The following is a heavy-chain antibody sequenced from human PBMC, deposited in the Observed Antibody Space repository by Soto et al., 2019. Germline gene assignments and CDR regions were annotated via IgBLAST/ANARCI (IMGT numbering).Heavy chain of an antibody. V-gene: IGHV1-69*12. Sequence: QVQLVQSGAEVKKPGSSVKVSCKASGGTFSSYAISWVRQAPGQGLEWMGGIIPIFGTANYAQKFQGRVTITADESTSTAYMELSSLSSEDTAVYYCATGYCSGGSCYWGIDYWGQGTLVTVSS. J-gene: IGHJ4*02. CDR3: ATGYCSGGSCYWGIDY. D-gene: IGHD2-15*01. CDR2: IIPIFGTA. CDR1: GGTFSSYA.